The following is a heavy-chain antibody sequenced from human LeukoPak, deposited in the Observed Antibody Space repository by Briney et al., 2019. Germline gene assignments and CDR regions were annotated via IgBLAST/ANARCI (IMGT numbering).Heavy chain of an antibody. V-gene: IGHV3-7*03. J-gene: IGHJ4*02. CDR2: IKQDGSEK. CDR1: GFTFSSYW. D-gene: IGHD3-3*01. Sequence: GGSLRLSCAASGFTFSSYWMSWVRQAPGKGLEWVANIKQDGSEKYYVDSVRGRFTISRDNSKNILFLQMSSLRVEDTAIYYCAKDSRLLRGVVTTAFDSWGQGTLVTVFS. CDR3: AKDSRLLRGVVTTAFDS.